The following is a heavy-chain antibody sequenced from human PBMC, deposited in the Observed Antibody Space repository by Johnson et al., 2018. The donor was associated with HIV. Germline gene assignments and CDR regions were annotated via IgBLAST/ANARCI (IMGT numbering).Heavy chain of an antibody. V-gene: IGHV3-11*04. CDR1: GFTFSDYY. D-gene: IGHD3-10*01. CDR2: ISSSGSTI. Sequence: QVQLVESGGGLVQPGGSLRLSCAASGFTFSDYYMSWIRQAPGKGLEWVSYISSSGSTIYYADSVKGRFIISRDNAKNTLYLQMNSLRAEDTAIYYCARDSGEQLRYAFDIWGQGTMVTVSS. CDR3: ARDSGEQLRYAFDI. J-gene: IGHJ3*02.